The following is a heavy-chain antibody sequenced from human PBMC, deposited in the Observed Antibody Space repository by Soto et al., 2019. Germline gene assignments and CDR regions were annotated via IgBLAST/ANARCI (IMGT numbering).Heavy chain of an antibody. D-gene: IGHD3-16*01. CDR3: GSTAVMAGDYFDY. V-gene: IGHV3-11*06. J-gene: IGHJ4*02. CDR1: GFTFSDYY. Sequence: GGSLRLCCAASGFTFSDYYINWIRQAPGKGLEWVSYISSSSTYTNYADSVKGRFTISRDNAKNPLYLQMNSLRAEDTAVYYCGSTAVMAGDYFDYWGQGTPVTVSS. CDR2: ISSSSTYT.